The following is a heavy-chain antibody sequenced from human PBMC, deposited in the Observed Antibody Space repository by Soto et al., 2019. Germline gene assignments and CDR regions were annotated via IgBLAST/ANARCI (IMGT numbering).Heavy chain of an antibody. V-gene: IGHV1-18*04. D-gene: IGHD3-10*01. CDR3: ARDLDPSGSYYTDY. Sequence: RASVKVSCKASGYNFMPYGVNWVRQAPGQGLEWMGWISPWKGNTNYAQSFQGRVTMTTNTSTSTAYMELRSLTSDDTAVYYCARDLDPSGSYYTDYWGPGTLVTVSS. CDR1: GYNFMPYG. CDR2: ISPWKGNT. J-gene: IGHJ4*02.